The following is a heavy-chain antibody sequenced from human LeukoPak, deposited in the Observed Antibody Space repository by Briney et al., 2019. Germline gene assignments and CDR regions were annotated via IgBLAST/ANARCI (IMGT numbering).Heavy chain of an antibody. D-gene: IGHD3-10*01. V-gene: IGHV1-2*02. Sequence: GASVKVSCKASGYTFTDYYMHWVRQAPGQGLEWMGWINPNSGGTNSAQNFQGRVTMTRDTSISTAYMELRRLSSDDTAVYFCARVSGSSEAAFDIWGPGTMVTVSS. CDR3: ARVSGSSEAAFDI. J-gene: IGHJ3*02. CDR2: INPNSGGT. CDR1: GYTFTDYY.